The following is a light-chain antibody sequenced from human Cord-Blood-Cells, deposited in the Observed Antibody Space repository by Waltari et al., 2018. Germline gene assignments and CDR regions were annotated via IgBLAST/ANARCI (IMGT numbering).Light chain of an antibody. V-gene: IGLV2-11*01. CDR1: SSDVGGYNY. J-gene: IGLJ3*02. Sequence: QSALTQPRSVSGSPGQSVTISCTGTSSDVGGYNYVSWYQQHPGKAPKLMIYDVSKRPSGVPDRFSGSKSGNSASRTISGLQAEDEAEYYCCSYAGSYTFVFGGGTKLTVL. CDR2: DVS. CDR3: CSYAGSYTFV.